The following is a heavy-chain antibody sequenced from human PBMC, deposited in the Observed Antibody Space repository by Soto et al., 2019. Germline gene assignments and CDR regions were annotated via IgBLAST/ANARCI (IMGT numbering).Heavy chain of an antibody. Sequence: ESGGGLVKPGGSLRLSCAASGFTFSSYSMNWVRQAPGKGLEWVSSISSSSSYIYYADSVKGRFTISRDNAKNSLYLQMNSLRAEDTAVYYCARLWFGEQLGAFDIWGQGTMVTVSS. CDR1: GFTFSSYS. D-gene: IGHD3-10*01. V-gene: IGHV3-21*01. CDR2: ISSSSSYI. CDR3: ARLWFGEQLGAFDI. J-gene: IGHJ3*02.